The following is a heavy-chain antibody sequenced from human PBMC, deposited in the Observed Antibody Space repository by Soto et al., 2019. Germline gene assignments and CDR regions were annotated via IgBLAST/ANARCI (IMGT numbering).Heavy chain of an antibody. CDR2: LSFDGSNK. J-gene: IGHJ4*02. CDR1: GFTFSNYD. CDR3: AKDFYTVRVPAAPRPHYFDF. V-gene: IGHV3-30*18. Sequence: HPGGSLRLSCAASGFTFSNYDMHWVRQAPGEGLEWVAVLSFDGSNKNYADSVKGRFTISRDNSKNTLFLQMNSLRTEDTAVYFCAKDFYTVRVPAAPRPHYFDFWGPGTLVTVSS. D-gene: IGHD2-2*01.